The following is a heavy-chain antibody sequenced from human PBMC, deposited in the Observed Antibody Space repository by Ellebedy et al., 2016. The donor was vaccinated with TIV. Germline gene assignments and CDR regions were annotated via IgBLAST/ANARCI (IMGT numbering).Heavy chain of an antibody. V-gene: IGHV3-23*01. Sequence: GESLKISCAASGSTFTNYAMSWVRQAPGKGLEWVSAISTSGGSTYYADSVKGRFTVSRDNPKNTLYLQMNSLRAGDTAVYYCVRGAGSYHFDYWGQGTLVTV. J-gene: IGHJ4*02. CDR2: ISTSGGST. CDR3: VRGAGSYHFDY. D-gene: IGHD1-26*01. CDR1: GSTFTNYA.